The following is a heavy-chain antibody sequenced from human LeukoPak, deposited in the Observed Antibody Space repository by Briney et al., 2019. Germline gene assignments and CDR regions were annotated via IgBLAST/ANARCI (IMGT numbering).Heavy chain of an antibody. CDR1: GFILSNSA. J-gene: IGHJ4*02. D-gene: IGHD5-12*01. CDR2: IDTKGTRT. Sequence: GGSLRLSCAASGFILSNSAMTWVRQAPGKGLQWASGIDTKGTRTYYADSVKGRFSISRDNSKNTLFLQMNSLRAEDTAVYYCVKEVVATIPPLWGRGTLVTVSS. V-gene: IGHV3-23*01. CDR3: VKEVVATIPPL.